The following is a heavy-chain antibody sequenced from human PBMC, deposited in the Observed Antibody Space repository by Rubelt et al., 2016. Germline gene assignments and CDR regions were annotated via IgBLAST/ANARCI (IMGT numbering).Heavy chain of an antibody. CDR2: INHSGST. Sequence: QVQLQQWGAGLLKPSETLSLTCAVYGGSFSGYYWSWIRQPPGKGLEWIGEINHSGSTNYNPSLKSRVTISVDTSKNQFSLKLSSVTAADTAVYYCARHAPVGATPYHAFDIWGQGTMVTVSS. CDR3: ARHAPVGATPYHAFDI. CDR1: GGSFSGYY. V-gene: IGHV4-34*01. D-gene: IGHD1-26*01. J-gene: IGHJ3*02.